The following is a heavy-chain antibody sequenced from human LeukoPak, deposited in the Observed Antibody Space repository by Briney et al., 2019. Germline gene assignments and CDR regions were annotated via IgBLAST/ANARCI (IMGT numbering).Heavy chain of an antibody. D-gene: IGHD6-13*01. CDR2: INHSGST. Sequence: SETLSRTCAVYGGSFSGYYWSWIRQPPGKGLEWIGEINHSGSTNYNPSLKSRVTISVDTSKNQFSLKLSSVTAADTAVYYCARIPYSSHGMDVWGQGTTVTVSS. J-gene: IGHJ6*02. CDR1: GGSFSGYY. V-gene: IGHV4-34*01. CDR3: ARIPYSSHGMDV.